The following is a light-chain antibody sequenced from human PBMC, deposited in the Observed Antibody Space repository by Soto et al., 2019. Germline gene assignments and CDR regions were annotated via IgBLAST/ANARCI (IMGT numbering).Light chain of an antibody. Sequence: DIQMTQSPSSLYASVGDRVTITCRASQSISSYLNWYQQKPGKAPKLLLYAASSLQSGLPSRFSGSGSGTDFTLTISSLQPEDCATYYCQQSYSTPHTFGQGTKLEIK. J-gene: IGKJ2*01. CDR3: QQSYSTPHT. V-gene: IGKV1-39*01. CDR1: QSISSY. CDR2: AAS.